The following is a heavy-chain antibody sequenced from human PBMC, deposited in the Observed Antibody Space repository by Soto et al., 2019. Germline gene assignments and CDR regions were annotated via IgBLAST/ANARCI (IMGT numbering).Heavy chain of an antibody. CDR3: ARINDISGWPFDF. CDR1: GGSVSSRGFY. J-gene: IGHJ4*02. D-gene: IGHD6-19*01. Sequence: SETLSLTCSVSGGSVSSRGFYWTWIRQPPGKGLEWIGYMAFDGRTNYNPSLNSRVTISQDTSKNQFSLKLGSVTAADTAIYYCARINDISGWPFDFWGQGILVTVSS. V-gene: IGHV4-61*08. CDR2: MAFDGRT.